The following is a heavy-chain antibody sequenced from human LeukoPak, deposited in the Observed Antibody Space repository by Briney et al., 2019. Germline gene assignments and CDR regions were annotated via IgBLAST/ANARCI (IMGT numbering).Heavy chain of an antibody. CDR2: IYYSGST. D-gene: IGHD3-16*01. CDR1: GGSISSYY. J-gene: IGHJ6*02. CDR3: ARGYVGGYYYGMDV. Sequence: PSGTLSLTCTVSGGSISSYYWSWIRQPPGKGLEWIGYIYYSGSTNYNPSLKSRVTISVDTSKNQFSLKLSSVTAADTAVYYCARGYVGGYYYGMDVWGQGTTVTVSS. V-gene: IGHV4-59*01.